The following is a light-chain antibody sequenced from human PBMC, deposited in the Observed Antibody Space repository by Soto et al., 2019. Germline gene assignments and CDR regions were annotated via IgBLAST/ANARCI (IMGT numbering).Light chain of an antibody. V-gene: IGLV1-40*01. J-gene: IGLJ3*02. Sequence: QAVVTQPPSVSGAPGQRVNISCTGSSSNIGAGYDVHWYQQLPGAAPKLLIYGNTNRPSGVPDRFSGSKSGTSASLAITGLQAEDEADYYCQSYDSRLSGSGVFGGGTKLTVL. CDR2: GNT. CDR1: SSNIGAGYD. CDR3: QSYDSRLSGSGV.